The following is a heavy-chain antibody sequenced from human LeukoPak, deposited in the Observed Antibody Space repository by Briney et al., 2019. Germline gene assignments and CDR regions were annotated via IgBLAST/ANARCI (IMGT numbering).Heavy chain of an antibody. CDR1: GFSFSNYA. Sequence: GRSLRLSCAVSGFSFSNYAMYWVCHAPGKGLGRGAVISYDVTKKNNADSVKARFTISRENSKNKMYLQMNSLRAEDTAMYYCARAPMSYDSSGFGGAFDIWGQGTMVTVSS. V-gene: IGHV3-30-3*01. CDR2: ISYDVTKK. J-gene: IGHJ3*02. CDR3: ARAPMSYDSSGFGGAFDI. D-gene: IGHD3-22*01.